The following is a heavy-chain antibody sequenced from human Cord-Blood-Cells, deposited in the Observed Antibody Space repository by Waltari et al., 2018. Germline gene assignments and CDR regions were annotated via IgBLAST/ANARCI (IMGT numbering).Heavy chain of an antibody. Sequence: QVQLQESGPGLVKPSGTLSLTCAVSGGSISSSKWRSWVRQPPGKGLEWMGEIYHSGSTNYNPSLKSRVTISVDKSKNQFSLKLSSVTAADTAVYYCPLSIFWSGYYGDYWGQGTLVTVSS. D-gene: IGHD3-3*01. CDR2: IYHSGST. V-gene: IGHV4-4*02. CDR1: GGSISSSKW. CDR3: PLSIFWSGYYGDY. J-gene: IGHJ4*02.